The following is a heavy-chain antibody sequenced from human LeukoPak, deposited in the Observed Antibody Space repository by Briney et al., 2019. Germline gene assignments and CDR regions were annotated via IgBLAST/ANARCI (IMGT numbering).Heavy chain of an antibody. Sequence: ASVKVSCKASGYTFTSYAMHWVRQAPGQRLEWMGWINAGNGNTKYSQKFQGRVTITRDTSASTAYMELSSLRSEDTAVYYCARAQWTTVTTGTDYWGRGTLVTVSS. CDR3: ARAQWTTVTTGTDY. CDR1: GYTFTSYA. J-gene: IGHJ4*02. V-gene: IGHV1-3*01. CDR2: INAGNGNT. D-gene: IGHD4-17*01.